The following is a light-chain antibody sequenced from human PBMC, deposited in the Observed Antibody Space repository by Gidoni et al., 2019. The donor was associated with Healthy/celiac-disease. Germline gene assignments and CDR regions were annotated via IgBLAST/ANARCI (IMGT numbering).Light chain of an antibody. CDR1: SSDIGDYNY. CDR2: EVS. Sequence: QSALTQPASVSGSPGQSITISCTGSSSDIGDYNYVSWYQQHPGKAPKLMIYEVSNRPSGVSNRFSGSKTGNTASLTISGLQAEDEADYYCSSYTISSTPYWVFGGGTKLTVL. J-gene: IGLJ3*02. V-gene: IGLV2-14*01. CDR3: SSYTISSTPYWV.